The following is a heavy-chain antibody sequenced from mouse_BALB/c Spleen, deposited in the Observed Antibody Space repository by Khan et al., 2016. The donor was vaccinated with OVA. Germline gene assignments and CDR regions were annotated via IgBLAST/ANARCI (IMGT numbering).Heavy chain of an antibody. Sequence: QIQLVQSGPELKKPGETVKISCKASGYTFTNYGINWVKQAPGKGLKWMGWINTNTGEPTYAEEFKGRFAFSLETSASTAYLQLNNLKNEDTATYFYASGNYYGSNSWFAYWGQGTLVTVSA. CDR1: GYTFTNYG. CDR2: INTNTGEP. J-gene: IGHJ3*01. V-gene: IGHV9-3*02. CDR3: ASGNYYGSNSWFAY. D-gene: IGHD1-1*01.